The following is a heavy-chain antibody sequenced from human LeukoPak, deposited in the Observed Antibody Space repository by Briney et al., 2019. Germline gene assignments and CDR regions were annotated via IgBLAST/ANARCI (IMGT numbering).Heavy chain of an antibody. D-gene: IGHD5/OR15-5a*01. CDR3: AKILTGVSTGDAFDI. J-gene: IGHJ3*02. CDR1: GFTFSTYG. Sequence: GGSLRLSCAASGFTFSTYGMHWVRQTPDKGPEWVAVISFDGRNKYYADSVKGRFTISRDTSNNTLYLQMNSLRAEDAAVYYCAKILTGVSTGDAFDIWGQGTLVTVSS. CDR2: ISFDGRNK. V-gene: IGHV3-30*18.